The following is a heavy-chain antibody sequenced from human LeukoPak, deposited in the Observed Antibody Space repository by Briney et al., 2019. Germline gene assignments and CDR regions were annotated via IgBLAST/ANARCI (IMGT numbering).Heavy chain of an antibody. V-gene: IGHV4-59*01. CDR1: GGSISSYY. Sequence: SETLSLTCTVSGGSISSYYWSWIRQPPGKGLEWIGYIYYSGSTNYNPSLKSRVTISVDTSKNQFPLKLSSVTAADTAVYYCARGFRSSWYYYYYMDVWGKGTTVTISS. D-gene: IGHD6-13*01. J-gene: IGHJ6*03. CDR2: IYYSGST. CDR3: ARGFRSSWYYYYYMDV.